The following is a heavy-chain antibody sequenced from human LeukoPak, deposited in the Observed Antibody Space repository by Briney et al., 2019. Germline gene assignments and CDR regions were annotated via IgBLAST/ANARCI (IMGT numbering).Heavy chain of an antibody. CDR3: AREGPLDGMDV. J-gene: IGHJ6*02. CDR1: GGTFSSYA. V-gene: IGHV1-69*04. Sequence: GASVKVSCKASGGTFSSYAISWVRQAPGQGLEWMGRIIPILGIANYAQKFQGRVTITADKSTSTAYMELSSLRSEDTAVYYCAREGPLDGMDVWGQGTTVTVSS. CDR2: IIPILGIA.